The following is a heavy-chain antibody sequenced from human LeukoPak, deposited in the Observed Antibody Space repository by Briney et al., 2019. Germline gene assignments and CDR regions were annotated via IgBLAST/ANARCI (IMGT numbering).Heavy chain of an antibody. CDR2: IYYSGST. Sequence: SQTLSLTCTVSGGSISSGGYYWSWIRQHPGKGLEWIGYIYYSGSTYYNPSLKSRFTISVDTSKNQFSLKLSSVTAADTAVYYCARVYCGGDCYLGETFDYWGQGTLVTVSS. J-gene: IGHJ4*02. V-gene: IGHV4-31*03. D-gene: IGHD2-21*02. CDR1: GGSISSGGYY. CDR3: ARVYCGGDCYLGETFDY.